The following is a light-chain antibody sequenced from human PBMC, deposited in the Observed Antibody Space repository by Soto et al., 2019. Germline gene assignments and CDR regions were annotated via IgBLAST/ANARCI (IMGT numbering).Light chain of an antibody. CDR1: QSISTP. CDR2: GAF. CDR3: QHYNDWPLT. J-gene: IGKJ4*01. Sequence: DTQMTQSPSTVSASVGDRVTIICRASQSISTPLAWYQQKPGKAPKLLISGAFSLESGVPSRFSGSGSGTEFALTISSLQPEDFGVYYCQHYNDWPLTFGGGTKGDI. V-gene: IGKV1-5*02.